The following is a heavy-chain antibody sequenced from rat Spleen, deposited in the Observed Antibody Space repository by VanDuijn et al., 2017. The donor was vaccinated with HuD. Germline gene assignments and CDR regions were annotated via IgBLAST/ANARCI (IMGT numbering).Heavy chain of an antibody. CDR3: VRPCSRRYVMDA. Sequence: EVQLVESGEGLVQPGGSMHLSCAASGFTFSDYYMAWVRQAPKKGLEWVASISPSGGTTYYRDSVKGRFTISRDNAKNTLYLQRNSLTSEDTATYYCVRPCSRRYVMDAWGQGASVTVSS. CDR1: GFTFSDYY. V-gene: IGHV5-25*01. CDR2: ISPSGGTT. J-gene: IGHJ4*01. D-gene: IGHD1-2*01.